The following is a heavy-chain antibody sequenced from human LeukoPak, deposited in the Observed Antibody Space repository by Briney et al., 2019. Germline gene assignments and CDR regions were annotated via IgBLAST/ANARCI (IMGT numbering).Heavy chain of an antibody. Sequence: GGSLRLSCAASGFTFSSYGMHWVRQAPGKGLEWMGGFDPEDGETIYAQKFQGRVTMTEDTSTDTAYMELSSLRSEDTAVYYCATGGPLRSFESDYWGQGTLVTVSS. CDR1: GFTFSSYG. J-gene: IGHJ4*02. CDR2: FDPEDGET. CDR3: ATGGPLRSFESDY. V-gene: IGHV1-24*01.